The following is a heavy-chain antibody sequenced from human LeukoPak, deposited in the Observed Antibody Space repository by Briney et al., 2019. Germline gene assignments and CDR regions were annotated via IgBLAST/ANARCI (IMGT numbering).Heavy chain of an antibody. J-gene: IGHJ5*02. CDR2: IIPIFGTA. CDR3: AREVVVAATDIWFDP. V-gene: IGHV1-69*06. D-gene: IGHD2-15*01. CDR1: GGTFSSYA. Sequence: SVKVSCKASGGTFSSYAISWVRQAPGQGLEWMGGIIPIFGTANYAQKFQGRVTITADKSTSTAYMELSSLRSEDTAVYYCAREVVVAATDIWFDPWGQGTLVTVSS.